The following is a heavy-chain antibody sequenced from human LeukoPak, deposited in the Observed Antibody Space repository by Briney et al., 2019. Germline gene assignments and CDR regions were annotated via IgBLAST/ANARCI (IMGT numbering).Heavy chain of an antibody. CDR2: IYPGDSDT. CDR1: GYSSSIYW. D-gene: IGHD1-1*01. V-gene: IGHV5-51*01. CDR3: ARRGTADNWFDP. Sequence: LGESLKISCKGSGYSSSIYWIGWVRQMPGKGLEWMGIIYPGDSDTRYSPSFQGQVTISADKSINTAYLQWNSLKASDTAIYYCARRGTADNWFDPWGQGTLVTVSS. J-gene: IGHJ5*02.